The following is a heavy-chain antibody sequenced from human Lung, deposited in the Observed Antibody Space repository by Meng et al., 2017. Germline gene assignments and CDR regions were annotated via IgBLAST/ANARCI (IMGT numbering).Heavy chain of an antibody. J-gene: IGHJ2*01. V-gene: IGHV4-30-4*01. CDR2: IYNSGST. CDR1: GGYISSSNYY. CDR3: ARGQKGYFDL. Sequence: HVMYWGPGRGMPSLTLYLTCTVSGGYISSSNYYWSWIRQPPGKGLDWSGHIYNSGSTYYNPSLKSRITISVDTSKNQFSLKLSSVTAADTAVYYCARGQKGYFDLWGRGTLVTVSS.